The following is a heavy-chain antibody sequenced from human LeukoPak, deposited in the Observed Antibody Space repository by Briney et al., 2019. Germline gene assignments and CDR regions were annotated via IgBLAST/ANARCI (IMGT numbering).Heavy chain of an antibody. CDR3: AKDMDPYYYYGMDV. Sequence: GGSLRLSCAASGFTFSSYAMSWVRQAPGKGLEWVSGISWNSGSIGYADSVKGRFTISRDNAKNSLYLQMNSLRAEDTALYYCAKDMDPYYYYGMDVWGQGTTVTVSS. J-gene: IGHJ6*02. D-gene: IGHD3/OR15-3a*01. CDR1: GFTFSSYA. CDR2: ISWNSGSI. V-gene: IGHV3-9*01.